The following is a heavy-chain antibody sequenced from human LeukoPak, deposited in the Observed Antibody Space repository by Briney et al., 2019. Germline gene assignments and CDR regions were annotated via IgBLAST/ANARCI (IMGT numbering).Heavy chain of an antibody. Sequence: NSSQTLSLTCTVSGGSISSSSYYWGWIRQRPGKGLEWIGSIYYSGSTYYNPSLKSRVTISVDTSKNQFSLKLSSVTAADTAVYYCARLLVGDLTKDYWGQGTLVTVSS. D-gene: IGHD1-26*01. J-gene: IGHJ4*02. CDR3: ARLLVGDLTKDY. CDR1: GGSISSSSYY. CDR2: IYYSGST. V-gene: IGHV4-39*01.